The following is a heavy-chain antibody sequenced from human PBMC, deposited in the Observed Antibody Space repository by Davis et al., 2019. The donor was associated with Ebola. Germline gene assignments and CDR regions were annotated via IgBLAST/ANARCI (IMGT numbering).Heavy chain of an antibody. CDR2: IIPIFGTA. D-gene: IGHD2-2*01. CDR1: GGTFSSYA. CDR3: ARGGIYCSSTSCYLYYYYGMDV. Sequence: SVKVSCKASGGTFSSYAISWVRQAPGQGLEWMGGIIPIFGTANYAQKFQGRVTITADESTSTAYMELRSLRSDDTAVYYCARGGIYCSSTSCYLYYYYGMDVWGQGTTVTVSS. J-gene: IGHJ6*02. V-gene: IGHV1-69*13.